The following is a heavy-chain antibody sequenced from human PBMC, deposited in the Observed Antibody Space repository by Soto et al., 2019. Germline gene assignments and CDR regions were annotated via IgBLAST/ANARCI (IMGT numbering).Heavy chain of an antibody. CDR3: ARGYRIIDY. CDR2: ISSDGSNK. D-gene: IGHD3-16*02. CDR1: GFTFSNYA. V-gene: IGHV3-30-3*01. J-gene: IGHJ4*02. Sequence: QVQLVESGGGVVQPGRSLRLSCAASGFTFSNYALHWVRQAPGKGLEWVALISSDGSNKYYTDSVKGRFTISRDNSKNTLYLQMSSLRDGDTAVYHCARGYRIIDYWGQGTLVTVSS.